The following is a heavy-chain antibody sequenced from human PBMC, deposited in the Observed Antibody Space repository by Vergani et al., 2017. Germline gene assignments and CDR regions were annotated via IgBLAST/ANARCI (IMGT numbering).Heavy chain of an antibody. CDR1: GGSFSGYY. J-gene: IGHJ4*02. CDR2: INHSGST. V-gene: IGHV4-34*01. D-gene: IGHD2-2*01. Sequence: QVQLQQWGAGLLKPSETLSLTCAVYGGSFSGYYWSWIRQPPGKGLEWIGEINHSGSTNYNPSLKSRVTISVDTSKNQFSLKLSSVTAADTAVYYCARGGRYCSSTSCYPEGVFDNWGQGTLVTVSS. CDR3: ARGGRYCSSTSCYPEGVFDN.